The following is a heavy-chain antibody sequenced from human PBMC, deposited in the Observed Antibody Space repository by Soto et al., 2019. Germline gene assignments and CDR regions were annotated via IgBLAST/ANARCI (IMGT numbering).Heavy chain of an antibody. CDR1: GFTFSSYA. J-gene: IGHJ4*02. CDR3: AKGKGGSCCSGIDY. D-gene: IGHD2-15*01. V-gene: IGHV3-23*01. Sequence: EVQLLESGGGLIQPGGSLRLSCAASGFTFSSYAMSWVRQAPGKGLEWVSGIGGSGDTTYYADSVKGRVTISRDNSKNTLSLQMDSLRAEDTARYYCAKGKGGSCCSGIDYWGQGTLVTVSS. CDR2: IGGSGDTT.